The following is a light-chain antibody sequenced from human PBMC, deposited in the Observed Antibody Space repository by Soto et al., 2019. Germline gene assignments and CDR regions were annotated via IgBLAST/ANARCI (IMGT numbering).Light chain of an antibody. CDR1: TSNIGTNA. CDR2: SDN. J-gene: IGLJ3*02. Sequence: QSVLTQPPSASGTLGQGVTISCSGTTSNIGTNAVCWYQQFPGAAPNLVIYSDNQRPSGVPDRVSGSKSGASASLAISGLQSGDEADYYCITWDDSLNAWVFGGGTKLTVL. CDR3: ITWDDSLNAWV. V-gene: IGLV1-44*01.